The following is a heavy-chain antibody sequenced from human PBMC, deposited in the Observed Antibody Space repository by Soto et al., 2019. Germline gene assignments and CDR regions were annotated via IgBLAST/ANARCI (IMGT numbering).Heavy chain of an antibody. J-gene: IGHJ1*01. V-gene: IGHV3-43*01. CDR2: ISWDGGST. D-gene: IGHD5-12*01. Sequence: PGGSLRLSCAASGFTFDDYTMHWVRQAPGKGLEWVYLISWDGGSTYYADSVKGRFTISRDNSKNSLYLQMNSLRTEDTALYYCAKARGGATTSEREYFQHWGQGTLVTVSS. CDR3: AKARGGATTSEREYFQH. CDR1: GFTFDDYT.